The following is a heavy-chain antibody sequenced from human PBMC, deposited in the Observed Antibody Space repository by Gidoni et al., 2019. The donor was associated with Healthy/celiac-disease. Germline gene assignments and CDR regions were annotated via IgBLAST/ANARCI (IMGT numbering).Heavy chain of an antibody. CDR2: IIGSGGST. CDR1: GFTFSSYA. CDR3: AKDRSGYFDY. J-gene: IGHJ4*02. D-gene: IGHD3-22*01. V-gene: IGHV3-23*04. Sequence: EVQLVESGGGLVEPGGSLRLACAASGFTFSSYAMSWVRQAPGEGLGWGSVIIGSGGSTYYADSVKGRFTMSRDNSKNTMYLQMNSLRAEETDVYYCAKDRSGYFDYWGQGTLVTVSS.